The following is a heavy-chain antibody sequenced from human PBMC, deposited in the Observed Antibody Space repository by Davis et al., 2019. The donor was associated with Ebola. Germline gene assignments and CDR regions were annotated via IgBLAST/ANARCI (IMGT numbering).Heavy chain of an antibody. CDR3: ARVSTVTAMSHNWFDP. V-gene: IGHV4-39*07. CDR1: GGSISTSSYY. J-gene: IGHJ5*02. CDR2: INHSGTT. D-gene: IGHD4-11*01. Sequence: PSETLSLTCTVSGGSISTSSYYWGWIRQPPGKGLEWIGSINHSGTTYFNPSLESRVTISVDTSKNQFSLRLSSVTAADTAVYYCARVSTVTAMSHNWFDPWGQGTLVTVSS.